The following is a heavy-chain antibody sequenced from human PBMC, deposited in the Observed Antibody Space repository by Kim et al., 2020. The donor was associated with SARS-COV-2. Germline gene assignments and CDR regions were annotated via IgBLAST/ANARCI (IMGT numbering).Heavy chain of an antibody. CDR2: IYYSGST. J-gene: IGHJ3*02. CDR3: ARPKYGSGSYNI. D-gene: IGHD3-10*01. CDR1: GGSISSSSYY. V-gene: IGHV4-39*01. Sequence: SETLSLTCTVSGGSISSSSYYWGWIRQPPGKGLEWIGSIYYSGSTYYNPSLKSRVTISVDTSKNQFSLKLSSVTAADTAVYYCARPKYGSGSYNIWGQGTMVTVSS.